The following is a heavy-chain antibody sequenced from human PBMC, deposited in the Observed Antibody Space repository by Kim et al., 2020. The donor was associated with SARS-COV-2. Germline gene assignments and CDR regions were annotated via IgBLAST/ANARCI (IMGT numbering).Heavy chain of an antibody. CDR3: ARGMITMVRGNFDY. D-gene: IGHD3-10*01. V-gene: IGHV3-74*01. J-gene: IGHJ4*02. Sequence: ADAVKARYTLSRDNAKNTLYLQMNSLRAEDTAVYYCARGMITMVRGNFDYWGQGTLVTVSS.